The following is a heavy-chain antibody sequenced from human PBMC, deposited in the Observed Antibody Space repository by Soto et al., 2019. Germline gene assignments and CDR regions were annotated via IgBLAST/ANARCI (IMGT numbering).Heavy chain of an antibody. CDR1: NGSISSSDW. V-gene: IGHV4-4*02. CDR2: IYHTGST. J-gene: IGHJ4*02. Sequence: HVQLQESGPGLVKPSGTLSLTCAVSNGSISSSDWWNWVRQPPGMELEWSGAIYHTGSTNYNPPLKSRVTISVDKSKNQFSPRLNSVTSADTAVDYCARAVSGLDFDYWGQGTLVTVSS. CDR3: ARAVSGLDFDY. D-gene: IGHD6-19*01.